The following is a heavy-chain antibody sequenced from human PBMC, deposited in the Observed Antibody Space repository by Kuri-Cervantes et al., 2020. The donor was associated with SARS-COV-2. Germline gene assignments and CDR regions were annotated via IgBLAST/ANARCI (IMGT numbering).Heavy chain of an antibody. J-gene: IGHJ6*03. CDR2: ISSSSSYI. CDR1: GIPFSSYS. CDR3: ARDHRKWLRMGYYYYMDV. D-gene: IGHD5-12*01. V-gene: IGHV3-21*01. Sequence: GESLKISCATSGIPFSSYSMNSVRQAPGKGLEWVSSISSSSSYIYYADSVKGRFTISRDNAKNSLYLQMNSLRAEDTAVYYCARDHRKWLRMGYYYYMDVWGKGTTVTVSS.